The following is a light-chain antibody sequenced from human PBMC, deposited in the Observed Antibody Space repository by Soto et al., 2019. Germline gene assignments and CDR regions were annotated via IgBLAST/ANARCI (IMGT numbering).Light chain of an antibody. CDR3: SSYTSSSRV. CDR1: SSDVGGYNY. V-gene: IGLV2-14*01. Sequence: QSVLTQPASVSGSPEQWITISCTGTSSDVGGYNYVSWYQQHPGKAPKLLISDVRNRPSGVSNRFSGSKSGNTASLTISGLQAADEADYYCSSYTSSSRVFGGGTKVTVL. CDR2: DVR. J-gene: IGLJ3*02.